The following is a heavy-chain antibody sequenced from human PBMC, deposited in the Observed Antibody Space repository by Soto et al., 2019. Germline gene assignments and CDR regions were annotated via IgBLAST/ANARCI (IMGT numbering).Heavy chain of an antibody. J-gene: IGHJ4*02. CDR3: ARVKNAGIGNWYFDH. V-gene: IGHV3-20*04. D-gene: IGHD1-1*01. CDR1: GFSLDDYG. Sequence: EVQLVESGGHVVRPGGSLRLSCEVSGFSLDDYGMSWVRQAPGKGLEWVSAIHWNGVDIGYADSVRGRFTISRDNAKNSLFLQMNSLEVEDAALYSCARVKNAGIGNWYFDHWGQGTLVTVSS. CDR2: IHWNGVDI.